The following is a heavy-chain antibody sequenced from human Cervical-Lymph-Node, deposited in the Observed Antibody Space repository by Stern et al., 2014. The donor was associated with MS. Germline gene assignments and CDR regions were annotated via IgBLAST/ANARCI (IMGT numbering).Heavy chain of an antibody. CDR2: IYPGDSET. J-gene: IGHJ6*02. V-gene: IGHV5-51*01. CDR3: ARHVYGMDV. Sequence: EVQLVESGAEVKKPGESLKISCTVFGYNFNTYWIAWVRQMPGNCLDGMGTIYPGDSETRYSRSFQGQVTFSVDKSISTAYLQWSTLKASDTAIYYCARHVYGMDVWGQGTTVTVSS. CDR1: GYNFNTYW.